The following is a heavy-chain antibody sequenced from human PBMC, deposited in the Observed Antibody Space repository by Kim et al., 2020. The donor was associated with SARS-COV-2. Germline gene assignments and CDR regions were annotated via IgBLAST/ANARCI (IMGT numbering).Heavy chain of an antibody. CDR2: ISYDGSNK. V-gene: IGHV3-33*05. J-gene: IGHJ4*02. Sequence: LSLTCAASGFTFSSYGMHWVRHAPGKGLEWVAVISYDGSNKYYADSVKGRFTISRDNSKNTLYLQMNSLRAEDTAVYYCARDAMTAYYYDSSGPRGGQGTLVTVSS. CDR1: GFTFSSYG. CDR3: ARDAMTAYYYDSSGPR. D-gene: IGHD3-22*01.